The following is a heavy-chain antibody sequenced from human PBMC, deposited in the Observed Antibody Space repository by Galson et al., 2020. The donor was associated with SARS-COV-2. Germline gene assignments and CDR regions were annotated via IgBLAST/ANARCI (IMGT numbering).Heavy chain of an antibody. CDR1: NYSISSHCY. CDR2: IHFSGNT. V-gene: IGHV4-38-2*02. J-gene: IGHJ4*02. D-gene: IGHD2-2*01. CDR3: ARYQLLFPFDY. Sequence: ASETLSLTCTVSNYSISSHCYWGWVRQSPGRGLEWIGKIHFSGNTHYNPSLKSRVTISVDTSKNQFSLTLTSVTAADTAVYYCARYQLLFPFDYWGRGALVTVSS.